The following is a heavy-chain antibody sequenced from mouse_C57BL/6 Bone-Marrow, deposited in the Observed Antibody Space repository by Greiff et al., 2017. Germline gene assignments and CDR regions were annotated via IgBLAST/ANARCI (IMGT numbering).Heavy chain of an antibody. V-gene: IGHV8-12*01. J-gene: IGHJ4*01. CDR3: ARRGYYGSKGALDY. CDR1: GFSLSTSGMG. Sequence: QVTLKESGPGILQPSQSLSLTCSFSGFSLSTSGMGVSWIRQPSGKGLEWLAHIYCDDDKRYNPSLKRRLTISKDTSRSQLFLKITSVDAADTATYYCARRGYYGSKGALDYWGQGTSVTVSS. CDR2: IYCDDDK. D-gene: IGHD1-1*01.